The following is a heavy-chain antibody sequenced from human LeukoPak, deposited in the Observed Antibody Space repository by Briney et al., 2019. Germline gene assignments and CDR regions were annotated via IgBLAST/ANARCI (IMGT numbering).Heavy chain of an antibody. CDR2: IFYSGST. D-gene: IGHD3-3*01. Sequence: SETLSLTCTVSGGSISSYYWSWIRQPPGKGLEWIGYIFYSGSTNYNPSLKSRVAISVDASKKQFSLKLSSVTAADTAVYYCASYDFWSGYYKNWGQGTLVTVSS. CDR1: GGSISSYY. CDR3: ASYDFWSGYYKN. J-gene: IGHJ4*02. V-gene: IGHV4-59*12.